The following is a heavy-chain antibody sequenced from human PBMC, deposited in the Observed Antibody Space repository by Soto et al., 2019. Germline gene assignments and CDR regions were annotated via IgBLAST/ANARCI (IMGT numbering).Heavy chain of an antibody. CDR3: SKDPNGDYLGAFDS. V-gene: IGHV3-23*01. CDR2: ITGNGGRS. Sequence: GGSLRLSCVASGLTFSSYAMTWVRQAPGKGLELVSSITGNGGRSSYADSVRGRFTVSRDNSINTMFLQMNSLRAEDTAIYYCSKDPNGDYLGAFDSWGQGTMVTVSS. D-gene: IGHD4-17*01. CDR1: GLTFSSYA. J-gene: IGHJ4*02.